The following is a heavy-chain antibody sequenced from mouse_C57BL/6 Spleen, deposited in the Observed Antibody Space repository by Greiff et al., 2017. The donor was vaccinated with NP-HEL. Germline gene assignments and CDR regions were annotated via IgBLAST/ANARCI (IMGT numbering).Heavy chain of an antibody. CDR2: INPNNGGT. Sequence: VQLKQSGPELVKPGASVKISCKASGYTFTDYYMNWVKQSHGKSLEWIGDINPNNGGTSYNQKFKGKATLTVDKSSSTAYMELRSLTSEDSAVYYCARMYGNYFDYWGQGTTLTVSS. J-gene: IGHJ2*01. V-gene: IGHV1-26*01. D-gene: IGHD2-10*02. CDR3: ARMYGNYFDY. CDR1: GYTFTDYY.